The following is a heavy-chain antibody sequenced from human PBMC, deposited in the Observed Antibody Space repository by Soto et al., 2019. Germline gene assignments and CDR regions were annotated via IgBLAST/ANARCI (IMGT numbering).Heavy chain of an antibody. CDR1: GFTFSNFA. V-gene: IGHV3-30-3*01. CDR2: ISYDGSHK. Sequence: GGSLRLSCVASGFTFSNFAMYWVRQAPGKGLEWVTVISYDGSHKYYADSVKGRFTISRDNSKNTLYLQMNNLRAEDSAVYFCARDYSYQRAMDVWGQGTTVTVSS. J-gene: IGHJ6*02. D-gene: IGHD2-15*01. CDR3: ARDYSYQRAMDV.